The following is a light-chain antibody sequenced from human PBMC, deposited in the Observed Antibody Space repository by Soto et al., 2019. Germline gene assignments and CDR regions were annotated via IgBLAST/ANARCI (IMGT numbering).Light chain of an antibody. CDR3: QTWGTGVV. J-gene: IGLJ2*01. CDR1: SVHSSYA. Sequence: HLVLTQSPSASASLGASVKLTCTLSSVHSSYAIAWHQQQPEKGTRYLMNLNSDGSHSKGDGIPDRFSGSSSGAERYLTISSLQSEDEADYDCQTWGTGVVFGGGTKLTVL. CDR2: LNSDGSH. V-gene: IGLV4-69*01.